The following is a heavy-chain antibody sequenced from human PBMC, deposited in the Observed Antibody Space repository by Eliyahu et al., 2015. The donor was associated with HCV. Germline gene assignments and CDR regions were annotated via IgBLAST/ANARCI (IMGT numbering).Heavy chain of an antibody. CDR1: GFTFSSYW. Sequence: EVQLVESGGGLVQPGGSLRLSCAASGFTFSSYWMSWVRQAPGKGLEWVANIKEDGSYKYYVDSVRGRFTLSRDNAQNSLSLQMNSLRAEDTAVYYCARASPLITIFPVPYYMDVWGKGTTVTVSS. J-gene: IGHJ6*03. V-gene: IGHV3-7*01. CDR3: ARASPLITIFPVPYYMDV. D-gene: IGHD3-3*01. CDR2: IKEDGSYK.